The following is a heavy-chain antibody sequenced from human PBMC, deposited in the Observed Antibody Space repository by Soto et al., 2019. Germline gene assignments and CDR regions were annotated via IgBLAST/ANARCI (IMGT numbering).Heavy chain of an antibody. CDR1: GFMFSDYA. J-gene: IGHJ5*02. CDR2: LLRPGRST. CDR3: AKDAIANDGIWLMDS. V-gene: IGHV3-23*01. Sequence: PGGSLRLSCPASGFMFSDYAITWARQAPGKELEWVSGLLRPGRSTYYADSVKGRFTISGDTSANTVYLQMDSLRAEDTAVYYCAKDAIANDGIWLMDSWGQGTVVTVSS. D-gene: IGHD3-16*01.